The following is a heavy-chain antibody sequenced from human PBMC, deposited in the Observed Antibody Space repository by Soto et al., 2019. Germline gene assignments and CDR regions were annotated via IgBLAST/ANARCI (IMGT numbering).Heavy chain of an antibody. CDR3: ARQEGSGSYDNWFDP. D-gene: IGHD3-10*01. J-gene: IGHJ5*02. CDR1: GGSISSALYY. CDR2: KFYSGSS. V-gene: IGHV4-39*01. Sequence: SETLSLTCTVSGGSISSALYYWAWIRQPPGKGLEWIGSKFYSGSSYYNPSLKSRVTISVDTSKNQFSLKVTSVTAADTAVYYCARQEGSGSYDNWFDPWGQGTLVTVSS.